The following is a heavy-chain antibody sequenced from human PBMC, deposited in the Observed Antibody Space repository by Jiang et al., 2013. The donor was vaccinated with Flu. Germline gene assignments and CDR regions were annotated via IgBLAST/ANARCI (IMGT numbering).Heavy chain of an antibody. V-gene: IGHV3-33*01. CDR3: ARDYYYGSGSYPDY. D-gene: IGHD3-10*01. J-gene: IGHJ4*02. Sequence: VQLVESGGGVVQPGRSLRLSCAASGFTFSSYGMHWVRQAPGKGLEWVAVIWYDGSNKYYADSVKGRFTISRDNSKNTLYLQMNSLRAEDTAVYYCARDYYYGSGSYPDYWGQGTLVTVSS. CDR2: IWYDGSNK. CDR1: GFTFSSYG.